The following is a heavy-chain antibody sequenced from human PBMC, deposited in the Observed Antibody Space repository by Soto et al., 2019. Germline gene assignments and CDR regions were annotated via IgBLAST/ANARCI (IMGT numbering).Heavy chain of an antibody. CDR1: GFTFSSYA. V-gene: IGHV3-23*01. CDR3: AKGRVGVLWFGDADY. CDR2: ISGSGGST. J-gene: IGHJ4*02. Sequence: PGGSLRLSCAASGFTFSSYAMSWVRQAPGKGLEWVSAISGSGGSTYYADSVKGRFTISRDNSKNTLYLQMNSLRAEDTAVYYCAKGRVGVLWFGDADYWGQGTLVTVSS. D-gene: IGHD3-10*01.